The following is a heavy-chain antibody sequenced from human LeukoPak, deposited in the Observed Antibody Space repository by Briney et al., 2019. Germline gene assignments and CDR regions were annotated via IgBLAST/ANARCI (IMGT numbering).Heavy chain of an antibody. J-gene: IGHJ4*02. D-gene: IGHD2-21*01. CDR3: ARRGETCYYFDY. CDR2: ISTYNDDT. Sequence: ATLKVSCRASGYTFTAYGLSWVRQAPGQGLEWMGGISTYNDDTDYAQKLQGRVSMTTDTSTSTAYMELTSLTSDDTAVYYCARRGETCYYFDYWGQGTLVTVSS. V-gene: IGHV1-18*01. CDR1: GYTFTAYG.